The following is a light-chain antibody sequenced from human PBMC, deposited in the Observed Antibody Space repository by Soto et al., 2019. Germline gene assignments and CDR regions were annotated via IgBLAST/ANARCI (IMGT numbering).Light chain of an antibody. Sequence: SYELTQPPSVSFAPGQTPRITCWGNNIVSKIFHWYQEKPGQAPVLVVYDYSERPSGIPERFSGSNSGNTATLTISRVEAGDEADYYCQVWDSSSDHYVFGTGTKVTVL. V-gene: IGLV3-21*02. J-gene: IGLJ1*01. CDR3: QVWDSSSDHYV. CDR1: NIVSKI. CDR2: DYS.